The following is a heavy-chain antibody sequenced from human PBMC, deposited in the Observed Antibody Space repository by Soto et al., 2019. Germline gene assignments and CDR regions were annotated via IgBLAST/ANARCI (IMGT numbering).Heavy chain of an antibody. CDR3: AKGGVDTAMVFDY. V-gene: IGHV3-30*18. CDR2: ISYDGSNK. J-gene: IGHJ4*02. D-gene: IGHD5-18*01. CDR1: GFTFSSYG. Sequence: QVQLVESGGGVVQPGRSLRLSCAASGFTFSSYGMHWVRPAPGKGLEWVAVISYDGSNKYYADSVKGRFTISRDNSKNTLYLQMNSLRAEDTAVYYCAKGGVDTAMVFDYWGQGTLVTVSS.